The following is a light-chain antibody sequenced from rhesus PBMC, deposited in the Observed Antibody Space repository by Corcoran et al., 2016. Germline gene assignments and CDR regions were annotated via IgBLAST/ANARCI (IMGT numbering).Light chain of an antibody. CDR2: EVS. CDR1: QSLLDSEDGNTY. Sequence: DIVMTQTPLSLPVTPGEPASISCRSSQSLLDSEDGNTYLDWYLQKPGQSPQLLIYEVSNRASGVPERFSGSGSETDFTLKISRVEAEDVGVYYCMQALEFPHSFGQGTKVEIK. J-gene: IGKJ2*01. CDR3: MQALEFPHS. V-gene: IGKV2-104*02.